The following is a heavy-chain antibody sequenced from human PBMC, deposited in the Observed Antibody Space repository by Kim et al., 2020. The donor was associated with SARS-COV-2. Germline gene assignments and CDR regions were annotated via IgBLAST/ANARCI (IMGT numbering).Heavy chain of an antibody. Sequence: GGSLRLSCVASGFTFSTSGMHWVRQAPGKGLEWVAMIWYDGSKRYYVDSVRGRFSISRDDSTRTVNLQMNNLTVDDTGVYYCVKGAGVFFVYYFDSWGQGTPVIVPS. D-gene: IGHD2-8*01. CDR1: GFTFSTSG. J-gene: IGHJ4*02. V-gene: IGHV3-33*06. CDR2: IWYDGSKR. CDR3: VKGAGVFFVYYFDS.